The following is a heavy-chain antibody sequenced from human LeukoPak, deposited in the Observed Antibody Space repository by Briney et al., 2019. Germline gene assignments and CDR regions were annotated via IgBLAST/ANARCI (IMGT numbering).Heavy chain of an antibody. CDR2: IYHSGST. J-gene: IGHJ4*02. D-gene: IGHD3-3*01. CDR1: SGSITNYY. Sequence: SETLSLTCTVSSGSITNYYWSWIRQPPGKGLEWIGSIYHSGSTYYNPSLRSRVTISVDTSKNQFSLKLSSVTAADTAVYYCARGDFWSGPPYYFDYWGQGTLVTVSS. CDR3: ARGDFWSGPPYYFDY. V-gene: IGHV4-38-2*02.